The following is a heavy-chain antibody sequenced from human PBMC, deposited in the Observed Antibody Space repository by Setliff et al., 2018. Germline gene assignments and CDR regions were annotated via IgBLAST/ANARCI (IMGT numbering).Heavy chain of an antibody. D-gene: IGHD3-10*01. CDR3: ARHVGTRSRGYNYYYYFMDV. J-gene: IGHJ6*03. V-gene: IGHV4-39*01. CDR1: GGSLSGSLSGYAVF. Sequence: SETLSLTCTVSGGSLSGSLSGYAVFWGWIRQSPGKELEWIGSAYYNGDSYYNPSLKSRVTMSVDTSRNQFSLHLISVTAADTAVYYCARHVGTRSRGYNYYYYFMDVWGKGTTVTVSS. CDR2: AYYNGDS.